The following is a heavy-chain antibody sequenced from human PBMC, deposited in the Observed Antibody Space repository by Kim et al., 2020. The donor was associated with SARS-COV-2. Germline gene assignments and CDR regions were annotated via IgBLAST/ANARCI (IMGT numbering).Heavy chain of an antibody. Sequence: SLKGQVTISVDTSKNQFSLKLSSVTAADTAVYYCARTPYDILTGRYNFDYWGQGTLVTVSS. CDR3: ARTPYDILTGRYNFDY. V-gene: IGHV4-39*01. J-gene: IGHJ4*02. D-gene: IGHD3-9*01.